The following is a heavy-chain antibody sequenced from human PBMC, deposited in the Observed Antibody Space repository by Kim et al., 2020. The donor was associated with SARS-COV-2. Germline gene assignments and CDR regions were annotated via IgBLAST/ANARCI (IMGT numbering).Heavy chain of an antibody. D-gene: IGHD5-18*01. CDR2: IRGGGANP. J-gene: IGHJ3*02. V-gene: IGHV3-23*01. CDR3: AKCQYSYGSDAFDI. CDR1: GFTFINYA. Sequence: GGSLRLSCAASGFTFINYAMNWVRQAPGKGLEWVSGIRGGGANPKYADSVKGRFTISRDNSKNTLYLQMNSLRGDDTALYYCAKCQYSYGSDAFDIWGQG.